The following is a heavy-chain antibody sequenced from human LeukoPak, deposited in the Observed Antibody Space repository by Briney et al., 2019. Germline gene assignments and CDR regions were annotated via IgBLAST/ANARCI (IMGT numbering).Heavy chain of an antibody. CDR3: ASVYNYGMDV. CDR2: LNPNGGST. CDR1: GYTVTSYY. V-gene: IGHV1-46*01. Sequence: ASVTVSCKASGYTVTSYYMHWVRQAPGQGLEWMGILNPNGGSTSYAQKFQGRATLTRATSTSTVYMELSSLRSEDTAVYYCASVYNYGMDVWGQGTTVIVSS. J-gene: IGHJ6*02.